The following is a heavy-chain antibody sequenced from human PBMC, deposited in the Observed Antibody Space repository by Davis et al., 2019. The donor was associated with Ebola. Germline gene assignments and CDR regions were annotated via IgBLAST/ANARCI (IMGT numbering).Heavy chain of an antibody. Sequence: GESLKISCAASGFIFSSYVIHWVRQAPGKGLEWVAFIRSDGINRYYADSAKGRFTISRDNAKNSLYLQMNSLRAEDTAVYYCARATVANYWGQGTLVTVSS. V-gene: IGHV3-30*02. J-gene: IGHJ4*02. CDR3: ARATVANY. D-gene: IGHD4-23*01. CDR2: IRSDGINR. CDR1: GFIFSSYV.